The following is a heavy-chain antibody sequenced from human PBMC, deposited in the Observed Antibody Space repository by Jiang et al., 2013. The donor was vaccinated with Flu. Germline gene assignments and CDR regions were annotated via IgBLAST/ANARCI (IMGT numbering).Heavy chain of an antibody. CDR3: ATMGPYYYDTSRYTSYFDY. J-gene: IGHJ4*02. CDR2: IYHSGGT. CDR1: GGSISSNNW. D-gene: IGHD3-22*01. V-gene: IGHV4-4*02. Sequence: GLVKPSGTLSLTCAVSGGSISSNNWWSWVRQPPGKGLEWIGEIYHSGGTNYNPSLKSRVTISVDKSKNQFSLNLRSVTAADTALFYCATMGPYYYDTSRYTSYFDYWGQGILVTVSS.